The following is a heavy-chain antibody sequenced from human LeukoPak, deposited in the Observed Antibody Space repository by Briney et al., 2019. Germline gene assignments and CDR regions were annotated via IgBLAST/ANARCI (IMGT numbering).Heavy chain of an antibody. CDR3: ARALMARNAFDI. D-gene: IGHD2-8*01. J-gene: IGHJ3*02. CDR1: GFTFSDYY. V-gene: IGHV3-11*01. Sequence: GGSLRLSCAASGFTFSDYYLTWIRQAPGKGLEFVSYIGTTGNTIYYGDSVKGRFTISRDNADNSVYLQMYSLRADDTAVYYCARALMARNAFDIWGQGTMVTVSS. CDR2: IGTTGNTI.